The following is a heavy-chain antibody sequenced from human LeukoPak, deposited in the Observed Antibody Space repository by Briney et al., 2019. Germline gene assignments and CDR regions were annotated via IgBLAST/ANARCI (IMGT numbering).Heavy chain of an antibody. V-gene: IGHV3-21*01. D-gene: IGHD3-16*01. CDR2: MNVGSGLI. CDR3: AREFEGTASGAGY. Sequence: PGGSLRLSCAASGFIFGRYSMNWVRQAPGKGLEWVASMNVGSGLIYYAESVRGRFTVSRDNAKNSLYLQMKSLRADDTAVYFCAREFEGTASGAGYWGQGTLVTVSS. CDR1: GFIFGRYS. J-gene: IGHJ4*02.